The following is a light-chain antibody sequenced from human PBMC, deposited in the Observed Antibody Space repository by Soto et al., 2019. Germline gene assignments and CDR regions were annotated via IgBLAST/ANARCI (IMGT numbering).Light chain of an antibody. V-gene: IGLV2-11*01. Sequence: QSALTQPASVSGSPGQSVAISCTGTSSYVGAYNYVSWYQQHPGKAPKLMIYDVDKRPSGVPDRFSGSKSGNTASLTISGLQAEDEADYYCCSYADTYVELGGGTKLTVL. J-gene: IGLJ2*01. CDR3: CSYADTYVE. CDR2: DVD. CDR1: SSYVGAYNY.